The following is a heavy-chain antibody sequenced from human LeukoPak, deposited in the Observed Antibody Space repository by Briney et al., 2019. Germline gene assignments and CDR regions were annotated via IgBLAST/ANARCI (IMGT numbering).Heavy chain of an antibody. V-gene: IGHV1-8*01. D-gene: IGHD2-21*02. CDR1: GYTFTSYD. Sequence: GASVKVSCKASGYTFTSYDINWVRQATGQGLEWMGWMNPNSGNTGYAQKFQGRVTITRDTSASTAYMELSSLRSEDTAVYYCARTATGDYFDYWGQGTLVTVSS. J-gene: IGHJ4*02. CDR2: MNPNSGNT. CDR3: ARTATGDYFDY.